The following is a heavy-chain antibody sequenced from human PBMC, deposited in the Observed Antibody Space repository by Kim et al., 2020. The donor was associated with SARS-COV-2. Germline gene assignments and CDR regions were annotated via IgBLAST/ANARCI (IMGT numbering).Heavy chain of an antibody. V-gene: IGHV4-59*11. D-gene: IGHD2-15*01. CDR1: GGSINYHY. CDR3: PRGVSPVVAAN. CDR2: IYHTGSS. J-gene: IGHJ4*02. Sequence: SETLSLTCAVSGGSINYHYWSWIRQPPGKGLEWIGYIYHTGSSNYNPSLESRVNISVDTSKNQFTLKLTSVTAADTAVYYCPRGVSPVVAANWGQGTLVT.